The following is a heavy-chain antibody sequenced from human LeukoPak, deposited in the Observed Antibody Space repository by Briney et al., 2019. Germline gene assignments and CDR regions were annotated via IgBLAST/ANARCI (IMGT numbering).Heavy chain of an antibody. V-gene: IGHV1-2*02. Sequence: ASVKVSCKASGYTFTSYYMHWVRQAPGQGLEWMGWINPNSGGTNYAQKFQGRVTMTRDTSISTAYMELSRLRSDDTAVYYCARGGIAAAGITWFDPWGQGTLVTVSS. CDR2: INPNSGGT. D-gene: IGHD6-13*01. CDR3: ARGGIAAAGITWFDP. J-gene: IGHJ5*02. CDR1: GYTFTSYY.